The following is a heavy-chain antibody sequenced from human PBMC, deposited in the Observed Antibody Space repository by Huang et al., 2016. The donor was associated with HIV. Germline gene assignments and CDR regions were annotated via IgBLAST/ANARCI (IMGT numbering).Heavy chain of an antibody. V-gene: IGHV4-61*09. Sequence: QVQLQESGPGLVKPSETLSLTCTVSGGSISTGNYDWSWIRQPAGKGLEWVGHLSTGGSANFNPPLKSRVTISLDTSKTQFSLKLSSVTAADSAVYYCARVESGYYDAFDIWGPGTTVTVSS. J-gene: IGHJ3*02. CDR3: ARVESGYYDAFDI. CDR2: LSTGGSA. D-gene: IGHD3-3*01. CDR1: GGSISTGNYD.